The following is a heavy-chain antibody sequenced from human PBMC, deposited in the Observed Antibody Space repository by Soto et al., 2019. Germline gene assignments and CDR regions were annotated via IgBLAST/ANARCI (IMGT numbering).Heavy chain of an antibody. J-gene: IGHJ6*02. V-gene: IGHV1-8*01. D-gene: IGHD6-19*01. CDR2: MNPNSGNT. Sequence: ASVKVSCKASGYTFTSYDINWVRQATGQGLEWMGWMNPNSGNTGYAQKFQGRVTMTRNTSISTAYMEMSSLRSEDTAVYYCARWVGPIAVAGPSYYYYGMDVWGQGTTVTVSS. CDR1: GYTFTSYD. CDR3: ARWVGPIAVAGPSYYYYGMDV.